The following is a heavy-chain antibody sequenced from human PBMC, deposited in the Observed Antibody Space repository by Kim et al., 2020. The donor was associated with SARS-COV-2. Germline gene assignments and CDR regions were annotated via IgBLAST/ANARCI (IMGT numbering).Heavy chain of an antibody. Sequence: GGSLRLSCAASGFTFSSYAMHWVRQAPGKGLEWVAVISYDGSNKYYADSVKGRFTISRDNSKNTLYLQMNSLRAEDTAVYYCARVRTKLTMTRPNYYYG. V-gene: IGHV3-30*04. CDR3: ARVRTKLTMTRPNYYYG. CDR1: GFTFSSYA. J-gene: IGHJ6*01. D-gene: IGHD4-4*01. CDR2: ISYDGSNK.